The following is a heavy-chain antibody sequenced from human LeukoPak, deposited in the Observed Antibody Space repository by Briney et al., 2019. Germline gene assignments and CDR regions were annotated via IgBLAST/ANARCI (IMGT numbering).Heavy chain of an antibody. CDR2: IYHGETT. CDR3: ARDESTGVSGGFDY. J-gene: IGHJ4*02. Sequence: PSETLSLTCTVSGYSITTGHYWGWIRQPPGRGLEWIGSIYHGETTYYNPSLKTRLTISLDTSKNQFSLKLSSVTAADTAVYYCARDESTGVSGGFDYWGQGTLVTVSS. CDR1: GYSITTGHY. D-gene: IGHD2-8*02. V-gene: IGHV4-38-2*02.